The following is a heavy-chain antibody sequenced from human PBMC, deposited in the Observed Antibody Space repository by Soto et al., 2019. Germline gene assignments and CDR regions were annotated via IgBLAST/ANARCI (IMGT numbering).Heavy chain of an antibody. CDR2: INHSGST. V-gene: IGHV4-34*01. CDR3: ARGGRSMVRGVIAY. CDR1: GGSFSGYY. J-gene: IGHJ4*02. Sequence: SETLSLTCAVYGGSFSGYYWSWIRQPPGKGLEWIGEINHSGSTNYNPSLKSRVTISVDTSKNQFSLKLSSVTAADTAVYYCARGGRSMVRGVIAYWGQGTLVTSPQ. D-gene: IGHD3-10*01.